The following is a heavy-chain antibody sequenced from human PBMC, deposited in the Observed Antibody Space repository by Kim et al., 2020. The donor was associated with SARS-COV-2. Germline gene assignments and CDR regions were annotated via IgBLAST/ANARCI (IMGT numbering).Heavy chain of an antibody. J-gene: IGHJ3*02. Sequence: GGSLRLSCAASGFTFSNAWMSWVRQAPGKGLEWVGRIKSKTDGGTTDYAAPVKGRFTISRDDSKNTLYLQMNSLKTEDTAVYYCTTDLPGVGDILTGNWAPDAFDIWGQGTMVTVSS. CDR2: IKSKTDGGTT. CDR3: TTDLPGVGDILTGNWAPDAFDI. D-gene: IGHD3-9*01. CDR1: GFTFSNAW. V-gene: IGHV3-15*01.